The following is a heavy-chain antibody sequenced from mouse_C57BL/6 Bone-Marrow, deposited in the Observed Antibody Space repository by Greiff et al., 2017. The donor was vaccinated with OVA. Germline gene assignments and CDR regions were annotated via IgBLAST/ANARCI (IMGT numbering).Heavy chain of an antibody. V-gene: IGHV5-4*01. CDR2: ISDGGSYT. CDR1: GFTFSSYA. J-gene: IGHJ4*01. D-gene: IGHD1-1*02. CDR3: ARVILWSLYAMDY. Sequence: EVQVVESGGGLVKPGGSLKLSCAASGFTFSSYAMSWVRQTPEKRLEWVATISDGGSYTYYPDNVKGRFTISRDNAKNNLYLQMSHLKSEDTAMYYCARVILWSLYAMDYWGQGTSVTVSS.